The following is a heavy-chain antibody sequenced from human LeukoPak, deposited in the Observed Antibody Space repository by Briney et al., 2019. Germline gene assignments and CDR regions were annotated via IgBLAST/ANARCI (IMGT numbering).Heavy chain of an antibody. V-gene: IGHV3-74*01. Sequence: GRSLRLSCAASGFTFSNYWMHWVRQAPGKGLEWVSRINSDGSSTNYADSVKGRFTISRDNAKNSLYLQANSLRAEDTAVYYCATDSRGRIQLWTPLKYWGQGTLVTVSS. CDR3: ATDSRGRIQLWTPLKY. J-gene: IGHJ4*02. D-gene: IGHD5-18*01. CDR2: INSDGSST. CDR1: GFTFSNYW.